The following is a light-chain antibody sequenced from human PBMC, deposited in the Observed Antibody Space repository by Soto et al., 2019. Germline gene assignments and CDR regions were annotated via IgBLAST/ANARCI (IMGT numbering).Light chain of an antibody. V-gene: IGKV3-20*01. CDR3: HQYGSSPLYT. CDR1: QSVSSSY. J-gene: IGKJ2*01. CDR2: GAS. Sequence: EIVLTQSPGTLSLSPGERATLSCKASQSVSSSYLAWYQQKPGQAPRLLIYGASSRATGIPDRFSGSGSGTDFTLTSSTLAPEDLGVYYCHQYGSSPLYTVGQGTKLESK.